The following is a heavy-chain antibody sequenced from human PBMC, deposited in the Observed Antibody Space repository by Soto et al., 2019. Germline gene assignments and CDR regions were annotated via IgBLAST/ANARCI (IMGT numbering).Heavy chain of an antibody. CDR3: VRAISGSFAL. V-gene: IGHV3-7*04. Sequence: EVQLVESGGGLVQSGGSLRLSCEASRFSFITYWMNWVRQAPGKGLEWLASIKEDGSEKQYVDSVKGRFTISRDNAKNSLYLQMNSLNEEDTAVYYCVRAISGSFALWGQGTLVIVSS. CDR2: IKEDGSEK. J-gene: IGHJ4*02. CDR1: RFSFITYW. D-gene: IGHD3-9*01.